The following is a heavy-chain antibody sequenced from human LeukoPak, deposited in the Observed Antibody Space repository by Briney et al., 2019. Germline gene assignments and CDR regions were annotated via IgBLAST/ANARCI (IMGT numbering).Heavy chain of an antibody. CDR3: ARRRITMVRGVMDYMDV. CDR1: GGSFSGYY. V-gene: IGHV4-34*01. CDR2: INHSGST. Sequence: PSETLSLTCAVYGGSFSGYYWSWIRQPPGKGLEWMGEINHSGSTNYNPSLKSRVTISVDTSKNQFSLKLSSVTAADTAVYYCARRRITMVRGVMDYMDVWGKGTTVTISS. D-gene: IGHD3-10*01. J-gene: IGHJ6*03.